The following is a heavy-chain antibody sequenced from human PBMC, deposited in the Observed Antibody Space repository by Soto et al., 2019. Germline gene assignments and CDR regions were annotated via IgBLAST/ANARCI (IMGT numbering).Heavy chain of an antibody. V-gene: IGHV3-72*01. D-gene: IGHD3-3*01. CDR3: ARTPQRGYDLHV. Sequence: EVQLVESGGGLVQPGGSLRLAFAASGFTFSDHYMDWVRQAPGKGLEWVGRSRNKTKSYTTEYAASVKGRFTISRDESKHSLYLQMISLKTEDTAVYYCARTPQRGYDLHVWGQGTTVTVSS. CDR1: GFTFSDHY. CDR2: SRNKTKSYTT. J-gene: IGHJ6*02.